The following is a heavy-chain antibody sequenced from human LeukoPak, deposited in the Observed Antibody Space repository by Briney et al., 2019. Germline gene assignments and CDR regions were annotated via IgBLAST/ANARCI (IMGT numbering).Heavy chain of an antibody. D-gene: IGHD2-15*01. J-gene: IGHJ4*02. V-gene: IGHV1-2*02. CDR3: AREFCSGGSCYSGFDY. CDR1: GYTFSNYN. CDR2: INPNSGGT. Sequence: GASVKISCKASGYTFSNYNIHWLRQAPGQGLEWMGWINPNSGGTNYAQKFQGRVTMTRDTSISTAYMELSRLRSDDTAVYYCAREFCSGGSCYSGFDYWGQGTLVTVSS.